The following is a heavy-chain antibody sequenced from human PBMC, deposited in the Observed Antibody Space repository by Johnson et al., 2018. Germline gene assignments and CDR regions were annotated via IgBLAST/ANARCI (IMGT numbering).Heavy chain of an antibody. D-gene: IGHD3-16*01. J-gene: IGHJ6*02. CDR3: TRGPSGAAQYYYYYGMDV. Sequence: VQLVESGGGLVKPGRSLRLSCTASGFTFGDYAMSWFRQAPGKGLEWVGFIRSKAYGGTTEYAASVKGRFTISRDVSNSIAYLQMNSLKTEDTAVYYCTRGPSGAAQYYYYYGMDVWGQGTTVTVSS. V-gene: IGHV3-49*05. CDR1: GFTFGDYA. CDR2: IRSKAYGGTT.